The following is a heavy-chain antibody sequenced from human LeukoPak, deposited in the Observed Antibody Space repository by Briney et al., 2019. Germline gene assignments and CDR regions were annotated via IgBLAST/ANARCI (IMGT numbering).Heavy chain of an antibody. Sequence: GGSLRLSCAASGFTFDDYAMHWVRQAPGKGLEWVSGISWNSGSIGYADSVKGRFTISRDNSKNTLYLQMNSLRAEDTAVYYCAKEAWAAANPYYFDYWGQGTLVTVSS. CDR1: GFTFDDYA. J-gene: IGHJ4*02. CDR3: AKEAWAAANPYYFDY. D-gene: IGHD2-2*01. CDR2: ISWNSGSI. V-gene: IGHV3-9*01.